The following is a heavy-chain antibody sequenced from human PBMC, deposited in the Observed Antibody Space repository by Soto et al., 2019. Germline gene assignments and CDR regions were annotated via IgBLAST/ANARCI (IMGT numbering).Heavy chain of an antibody. Sequence: GGSLRLSCAASGVIFSNFGMHWVRQAPGKGLEWVGIIWHDGSNKYYADSVEGRFTISRDNSKNTVYLQMNSLRGEDTGIYYCAGFYVAAGAAPLEYWGQGTLVTVSS. V-gene: IGHV3-33*01. CDR2: IWHDGSNK. D-gene: IGHD1-26*01. CDR1: GVIFSNFG. J-gene: IGHJ4*02. CDR3: AGFYVAAGAAPLEY.